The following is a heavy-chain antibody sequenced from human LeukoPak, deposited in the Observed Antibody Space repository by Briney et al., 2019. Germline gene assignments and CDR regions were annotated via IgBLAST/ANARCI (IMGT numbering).Heavy chain of an antibody. D-gene: IGHD3-3*01. CDR3: ARDRTIFGVVE. V-gene: IGHV4-31*03. CDR2: VYYSGST. Sequence: SDTQSLLCTVSGGSISSGGYYWSWIRQHPGKGLEWIGYVYYSGSTYYNPSLKSRVTISVDTSNNLFSLKLSSATASAPAVYYCARDRTIFGVVEGGEGTLVSVPS. J-gene: IGHJ4*02. CDR1: GGSISSGGYY.